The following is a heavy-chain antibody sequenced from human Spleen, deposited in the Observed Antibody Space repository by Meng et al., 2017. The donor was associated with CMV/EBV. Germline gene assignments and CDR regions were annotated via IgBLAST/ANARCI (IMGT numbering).Heavy chain of an antibody. Sequence: SGFTFSCYGMHWVRQAPGKGLEWVAVIWYDGSNKYYADSVKGRFTISRDNSKNTLYLQMNSLRAEDTAVYYCAKDGCSSTSCYDFQHWGQGTLVTVSS. CDR3: AKDGCSSTSCYDFQH. D-gene: IGHD2-2*01. V-gene: IGHV3-33*06. CDR2: IWYDGSNK. CDR1: GFTFSCYG. J-gene: IGHJ1*01.